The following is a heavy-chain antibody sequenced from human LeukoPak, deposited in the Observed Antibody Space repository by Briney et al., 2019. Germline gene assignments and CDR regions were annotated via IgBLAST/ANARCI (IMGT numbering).Heavy chain of an antibody. CDR2: LTGSGRDT. J-gene: IGHJ4*02. D-gene: IGHD6-13*01. CDR3: AKIAATDPIDF. V-gene: IGHV3-23*01. CDR1: GFTLNIYA. Sequence: QAGGSRRLSGAASGFTLNIYAMNWVRQAPGKGLDWVSSLTGSGRDTYYTDSVKGRFTISRDNSKNTLYLQMNSLRPDDTAVYYCAKIAATDPIDFWGQGTLVTVSS.